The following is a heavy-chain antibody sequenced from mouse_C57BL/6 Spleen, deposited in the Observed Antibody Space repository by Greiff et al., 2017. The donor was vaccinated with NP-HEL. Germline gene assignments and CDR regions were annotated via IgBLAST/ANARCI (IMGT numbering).Heavy chain of an antibody. Sequence: QVQLKQSGAELARPGASVKLSCKASGYTFTSYGISWVKQRTGQGLEWIGEIYPRSGNTYYNEKFKGKATLTADKSSSTAYMELRSLTSEDSAVYFCYYYGSSYPCYWGQGTTLTVSS. V-gene: IGHV1-81*01. CDR3: YYYGSSYPCY. J-gene: IGHJ2*01. CDR1: GYTFTSYG. D-gene: IGHD1-1*01. CDR2: IYPRSGNT.